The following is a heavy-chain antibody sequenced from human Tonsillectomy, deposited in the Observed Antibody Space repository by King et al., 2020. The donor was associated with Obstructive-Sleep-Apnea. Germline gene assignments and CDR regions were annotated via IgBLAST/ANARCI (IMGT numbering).Heavy chain of an antibody. CDR2: IYPGDSDT. D-gene: IGHD3-22*01. Sequence: QLVQSGAEVKKHGESLKISCKGSGYSFTSYWIGWVRQMPGKGLEWMGIIYPGDSDTRYSPSFQGQVTISADKSISTAYLQWSSLKASDTAMYYCARPHYDSSGYFRVAPDYWGQGTLVTVSS. J-gene: IGHJ4*02. CDR1: GYSFTSYW. V-gene: IGHV5-51*01. CDR3: ARPHYDSSGYFRVAPDY.